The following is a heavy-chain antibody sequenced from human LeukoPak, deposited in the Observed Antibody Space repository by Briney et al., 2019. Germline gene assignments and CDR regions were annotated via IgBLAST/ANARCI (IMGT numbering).Heavy chain of an antibody. Sequence: PGGSLRLSCAASGFTFRRYTMHWVRQAPGKGLEWVAVISYDGRNENYADSVSGRFTTSRDNSKNTLYLQMNSLRAEDTAVYYCARDGSGYWFDYWGQGTLATVSS. J-gene: IGHJ4*02. V-gene: IGHV3-30*01. CDR1: GFTFRRYT. CDR2: ISYDGRNE. D-gene: IGHD3-22*01. CDR3: ARDGSGYWFDY.